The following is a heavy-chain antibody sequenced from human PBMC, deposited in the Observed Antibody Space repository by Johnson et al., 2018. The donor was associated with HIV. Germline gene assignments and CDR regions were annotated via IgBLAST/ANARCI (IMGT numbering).Heavy chain of an antibody. CDR3: AKGGAAAGLDAFDI. J-gene: IGHJ3*02. CDR1: GFTFDDYA. V-gene: IGHV3-9*01. CDR2: LSWNSGSI. Sequence: VQLVESGGGLVQPGRSLRLSCAASGFTFDDYAMPWVRPAPGKGLEWVSGLSWNSGSIGYADSVKGRFTISRDNAKNSLDLQMNSLRAEDTALYYCAKGGAAAGLDAFDIWGQGTMVTVSS. D-gene: IGHD6-13*01.